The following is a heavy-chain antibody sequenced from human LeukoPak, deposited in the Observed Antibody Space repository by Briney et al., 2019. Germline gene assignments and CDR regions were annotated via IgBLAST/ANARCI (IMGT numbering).Heavy chain of an antibody. CDR2: IRSSSSTI. Sequence: GGSLRLSCAASGFTFSSYSMNWVRQAPGKGLEWVSYIRSSSSTIYYADSVKGRFTISRDNAKNSLYLQMNSLRAEDTAVYYCARARGYFDYWGQGTLVTVSS. CDR3: ARARGYFDY. J-gene: IGHJ4*02. V-gene: IGHV3-48*01. D-gene: IGHD3-10*01. CDR1: GFTFSSYS.